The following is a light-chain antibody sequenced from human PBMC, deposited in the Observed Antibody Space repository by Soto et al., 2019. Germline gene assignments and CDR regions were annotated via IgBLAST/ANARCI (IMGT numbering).Light chain of an antibody. CDR1: QSVSSD. CDR2: YTS. CDR3: QQYNKWTIT. Sequence: EILMTQSPATLSVSPGESATLSCGASQSVSSDLAWYQKKPGQAPRLLIYYTSTRATGFPARLSGGGYGTELTITISSMKYEDSEFYYCQQYNKWTITFGQGTRLEIK. J-gene: IGKJ5*01. V-gene: IGKV3-15*01.